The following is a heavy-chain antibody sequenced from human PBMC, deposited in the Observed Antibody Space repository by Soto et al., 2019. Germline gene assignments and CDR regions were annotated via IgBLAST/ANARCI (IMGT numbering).Heavy chain of an antibody. CDR2: IYWDGDK. V-gene: IGHV2-5*02. CDR1: GFSLSTSGAA. J-gene: IGHJ5*02. CDR3: AHRATMTIFGLIIDNGIWFDP. D-gene: IGHD3-3*01. Sequence: QINLIESGPTLVKPTQTLTLTCTFSGFSLSTSGAAVGWVRQPPGRALEWLALIYWDGDKRYNASLGNRLTITKDTSMNQLVLTLTNVDPADTATYYCAHRATMTIFGLIIDNGIWFDPWGQGTRVSVSS.